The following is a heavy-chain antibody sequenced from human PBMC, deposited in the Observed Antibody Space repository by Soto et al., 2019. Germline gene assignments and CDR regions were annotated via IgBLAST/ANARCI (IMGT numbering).Heavy chain of an antibody. Sequence: QIQLVQSGGEVKKPGASVKVSCRSSGYTFISHSITWVRQAPGQGLECMGRISAYNGNTNYAQKLQGRVTMSTDASTNTAYMELRSLRSDDTAVYYCARGAFCGGAPGCRDMDVWGQGTTVTVSS. V-gene: IGHV1-18*01. J-gene: IGHJ6*02. D-gene: IGHD2-21*01. CDR2: ISAYNGNT. CDR1: GYTFISHS. CDR3: ARGAFCGGAPGCRDMDV.